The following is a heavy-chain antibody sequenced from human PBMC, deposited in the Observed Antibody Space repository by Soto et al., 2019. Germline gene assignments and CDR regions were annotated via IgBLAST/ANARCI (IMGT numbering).Heavy chain of an antibody. CDR3: ARGDILIGSRNWFDP. Sequence: PSETLSLTCTVSGGSISSSSYYWGWIRQPPGKGLEWIGSIYHIGITYYNPSLKSRVTLSVDTSKKQFSLKLSSVAAAYTAVYYCARGDILIGSRNWFDPWGQGTLVTVSS. D-gene: IGHD3-9*01. V-gene: IGHV4-39*07. J-gene: IGHJ5*02. CDR2: IYHIGIT. CDR1: GGSISSSSYY.